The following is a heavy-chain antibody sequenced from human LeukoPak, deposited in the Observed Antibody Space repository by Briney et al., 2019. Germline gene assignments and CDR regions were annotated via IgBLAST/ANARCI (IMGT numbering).Heavy chain of an antibody. Sequence: SETLSLTCTVSGVSNSSYYWSWIRQPPGKGLEYIGYIYYSGNTNYNPSLKSRVTISVDTSKNQFSLKLSSVTAADTAVYYCARGPSSLDYWGQGTLVTVSS. V-gene: IGHV4-59*01. CDR3: ARGPSSLDY. CDR2: IYYSGNT. CDR1: GVSNSSYY. J-gene: IGHJ4*02.